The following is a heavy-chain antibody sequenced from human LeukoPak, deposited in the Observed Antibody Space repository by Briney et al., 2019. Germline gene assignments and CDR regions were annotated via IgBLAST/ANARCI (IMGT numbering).Heavy chain of an antibody. Sequence: PGGSLRLSCAASGFTFSSYGMHWVRQAPGKGLEWVAVISYDGSNKYYADSVKGRFTISRDNSKNTLYLQMNSLRAEDTAVYYCAKAGYCSSTSCGMDVWGQGTTVTVSS. D-gene: IGHD2-2*01. CDR3: AKAGYCSSTSCGMDV. CDR2: ISYDGSNK. CDR1: GFTFSSYG. V-gene: IGHV3-30*18. J-gene: IGHJ6*02.